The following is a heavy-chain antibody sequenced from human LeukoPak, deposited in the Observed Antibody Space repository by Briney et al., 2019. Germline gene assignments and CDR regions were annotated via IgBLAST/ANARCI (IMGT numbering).Heavy chain of an antibody. CDR3: ARVSDYYGSGSSSFDY. D-gene: IGHD3-10*01. J-gene: IGHJ4*02. Sequence: PSETLSLTCTVSGGSISSYYWSWIRQPPGKGLEWIGYIYYSGSTNYNPSLKSRVTISVDTSKNQFSLKLSSVTAADTAVYYCARVSDYYGSGSSSFDYWGQGTLVTVSS. CDR1: GGSISSYY. CDR2: IYYSGST. V-gene: IGHV4-59*01.